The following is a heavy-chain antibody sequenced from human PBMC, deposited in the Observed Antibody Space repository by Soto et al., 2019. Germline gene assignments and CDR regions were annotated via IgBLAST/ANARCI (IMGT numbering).Heavy chain of an antibody. CDR2: ISGSGGST. J-gene: IGHJ6*02. V-gene: IGHV3-23*01. D-gene: IGHD1-26*01. CDR1: GLTFSSYA. CDR3: AKDLPGGRGGRFYYSYGMDV. Sequence: EVQLLESGGGLVQPGGSLRLSCAASGLTFSSYAMSWVRQAPGKGLEWVTAISGSGGSTYHADSVKGRLTIARDNTKNTQYQQVNRLKAEDTDVYYSAKDLPGGRGGRFYYSYGMDVWGQGTTVTVSS.